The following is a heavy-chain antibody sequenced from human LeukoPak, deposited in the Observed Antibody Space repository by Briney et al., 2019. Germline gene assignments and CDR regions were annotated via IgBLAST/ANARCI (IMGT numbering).Heavy chain of an antibody. CDR1: GFTFSSYA. Sequence: GGSLRLSCEASGFTFSSYAMSWVRQAPGKGLEWVSVISGSGDSTYYADSVEGRCTISRGNSKDALYLQMNSLRAEDTAVYYCARVGYSGYDYDYWGQGTLVTVSS. J-gene: IGHJ4*02. CDR2: ISGSGDST. CDR3: ARVGYSGYDYDY. D-gene: IGHD5-12*01. V-gene: IGHV3-23*01.